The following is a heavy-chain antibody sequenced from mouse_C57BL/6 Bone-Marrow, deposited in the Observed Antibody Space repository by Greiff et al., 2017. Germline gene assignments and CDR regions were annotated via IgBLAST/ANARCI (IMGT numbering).Heavy chain of an antibody. CDR3: ARKGSSGLRAMDY. J-gene: IGHJ4*01. V-gene: IGHV1-54*01. D-gene: IGHD3-2*02. CDR2: INPGSGGT. Sequence: VQLQQSGAELVRPGTSVKVSCKASGYAFTNYLIEWVKQRPGQGLEWIGVINPGSGGTNYNEKFKGKATLTADKSSSTAYMQHSSRTSEDSAVYVCARKGSSGLRAMDYWGQGTSVTVSS. CDR1: GYAFTNYL.